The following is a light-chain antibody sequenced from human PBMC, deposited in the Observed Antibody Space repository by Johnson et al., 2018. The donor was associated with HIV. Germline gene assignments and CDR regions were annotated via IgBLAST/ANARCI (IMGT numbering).Light chain of an antibody. CDR1: SSNIGNNY. CDR2: ENN. V-gene: IGLV1-51*02. CDR3: GTWDTSLNSSDYV. Sequence: HSLLTQPPSVSAAPGQKVTISCSGSSSNIGNNYVSWYQQLPGTAPKLLIYENNKRPSGIPDRFSGSKSGTSATLGITGLQTGDEADYYCGTWDTSLNSSDYVFGTGTKVTVL. J-gene: IGLJ1*01.